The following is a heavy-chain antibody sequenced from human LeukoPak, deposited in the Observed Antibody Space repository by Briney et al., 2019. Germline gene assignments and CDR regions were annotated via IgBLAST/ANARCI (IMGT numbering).Heavy chain of an antibody. D-gene: IGHD3-22*01. CDR2: IYYSGST. V-gene: IGHV4-59*02. CDR1: GGSVSSYY. Sequence: SETLSLTCTVSGGSVSSYYWSWIRQPPGKGLEWIGYIYYSGSTNYNPSPKSRVTISVDTSKNQFSLKLSSVTAADTAVYYCARTPVPPYYYDSSGYHGDYWGQGTLVTVSS. CDR3: ARTPVPPYYYDSSGYHGDY. J-gene: IGHJ4*02.